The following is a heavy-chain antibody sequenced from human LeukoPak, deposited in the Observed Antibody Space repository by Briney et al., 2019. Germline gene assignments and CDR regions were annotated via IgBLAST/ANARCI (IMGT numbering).Heavy chain of an antibody. D-gene: IGHD2-15*01. V-gene: IGHV3-23*01. CDR1: GFTFSSYA. J-gene: IGHJ3*02. CDR3: ATDQRRACPLCYDAFDI. CDR2: ISGSGGST. Sequence: GGSLRLSCAASGFTFSSYAMGWVRQAPGKGLEGVAGISGSGGSTYYADSVKGRFTISSDNSKNTLYLQMNSLRAEDTAVYYCATDQRRACPLCYDAFDIWGQGTMVTVSS.